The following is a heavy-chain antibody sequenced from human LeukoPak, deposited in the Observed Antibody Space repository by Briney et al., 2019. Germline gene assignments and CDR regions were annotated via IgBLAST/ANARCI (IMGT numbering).Heavy chain of an antibody. J-gene: IGHJ3*02. Sequence: GGSLRLSCAASGFTFSNAWMSWVRQAPGKGLEWVGRIKSKTDGGTTDYAAPVKGRFTISRDDSRNTLYLQMNSLKTEDTAVYYCTTTPYYYDSSGYQGAFDIWSQGTMVTVSS. CDR2: IKSKTDGGTT. CDR1: GFTFSNAW. V-gene: IGHV3-15*01. CDR3: TTTPYYYDSSGYQGAFDI. D-gene: IGHD3-22*01.